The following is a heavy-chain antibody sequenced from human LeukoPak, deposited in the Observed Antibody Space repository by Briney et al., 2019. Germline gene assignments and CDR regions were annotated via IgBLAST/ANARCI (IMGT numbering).Heavy chain of an antibody. Sequence: SQTLSLTCAISGDSVSNNSAAWNWIRQSPSRGLEWLGRTYYRSEWYNDYAVSLKSRITINPDTSKNQFSLQLNSVTPEDTAVYYCARSAGGYSGYGYITDEYYFDYWGQGTLVTVSS. CDR2: TYYRSEWYN. V-gene: IGHV6-1*01. CDR1: GDSVSNNSAA. D-gene: IGHD5-12*01. CDR3: ARSAGGYSGYGYITDEYYFDY. J-gene: IGHJ4*02.